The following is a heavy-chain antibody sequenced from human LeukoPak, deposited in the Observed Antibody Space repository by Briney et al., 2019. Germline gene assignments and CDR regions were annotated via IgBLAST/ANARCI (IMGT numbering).Heavy chain of an antibody. V-gene: IGHV3-23*01. D-gene: IGHD3-10*01. CDR2: ISGSGGST. CDR1: GGSISSGGYY. CDR3: AKDGAGSYYGVDY. Sequence: ETLSLTCTVSGGSISSGGYYWSWIRQAPGKGLEWVSAISGSGGSTYYADSVKGRFTISRDNSKNTLYLQMNSLRAEDTAVYYCAKDGAGSYYGVDYWGQGTLVTVSS. J-gene: IGHJ4*02.